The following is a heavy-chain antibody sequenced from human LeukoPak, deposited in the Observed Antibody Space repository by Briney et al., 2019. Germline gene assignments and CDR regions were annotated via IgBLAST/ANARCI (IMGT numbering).Heavy chain of an antibody. J-gene: IGHJ4*02. CDR3: AKGIAMIVVRNYFDY. CDR1: GFTFSSYG. D-gene: IGHD3-22*01. Sequence: GGSLRLSCAASGFTFSSYGMHWVRQAPGKGLEWVAFIRYDGSNKYYADSVKGRFTISRDNSKNTLYLQINSLRAEDTAVYYCAKGIAMIVVRNYFDYWGQGTLVTVSS. CDR2: IRYDGSNK. V-gene: IGHV3-30*02.